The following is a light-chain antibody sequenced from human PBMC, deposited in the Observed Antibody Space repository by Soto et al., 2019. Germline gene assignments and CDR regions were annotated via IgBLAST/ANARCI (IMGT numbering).Light chain of an antibody. CDR2: DAS. V-gene: IGKV1-5*01. CDR3: QQFIDGWT. Sequence: IQMTQSPSTLSASIGDRVTITCRARQSINNRLAWYQQMPGKAPNLLIYDASSLESGVPSRFRGSGSETEFTLTISGLQPDDFATYYCQQFIDGWTFGQGTKVDI. J-gene: IGKJ1*01. CDR1: QSINNR.